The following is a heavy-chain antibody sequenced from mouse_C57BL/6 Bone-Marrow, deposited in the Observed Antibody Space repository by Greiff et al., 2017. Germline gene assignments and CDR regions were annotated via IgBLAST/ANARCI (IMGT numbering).Heavy chain of an antibody. V-gene: IGHV1-50*01. CDR1: GYTFTSSW. CDR2: IDPSDSYT. D-gene: IGHD1-1*01. J-gene: IGHJ4*01. CDR3: AGSHYGDYYAMDY. Sequence: VQLQQSGAELVKPGASVKLSCKASGYTFTSSWMQWVKQRPGQGLEWIGEIDPSDSYTNYTQKFKGKATLTVDTSSSTAYMQLSSLTSEDSAVXYCAGSHYGDYYAMDYWGQGTSVTVSS.